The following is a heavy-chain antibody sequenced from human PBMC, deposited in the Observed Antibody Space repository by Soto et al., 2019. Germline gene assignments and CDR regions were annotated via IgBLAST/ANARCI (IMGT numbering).Heavy chain of an antibody. J-gene: IGHJ3*02. CDR2: IIPIFGTA. CDR3: ARLDTAMAIDAFDI. CDR1: GGTFSSYA. D-gene: IGHD5-18*01. V-gene: IGHV1-69*06. Sequence: ASVKVSCKASGGTFSSYAISWVRQAPGQGLEWMGGIIPIFGTANYAQKFQGRVTITADKSTSTAYMELSSLRSEDTAVYYCARLDTAMAIDAFDIWGQGTMVTVSS.